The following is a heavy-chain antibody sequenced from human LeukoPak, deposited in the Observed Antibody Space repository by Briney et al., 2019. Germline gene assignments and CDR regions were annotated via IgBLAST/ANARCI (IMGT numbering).Heavy chain of an antibody. V-gene: IGHV4-4*08. CDR3: VTRRSSSYSDY. CDR2: ISNSGTT. D-gene: IGHD3-10*01. Sequence: ASETLSLTCAVYGESITAYYWTWIRQPPGKGLEWIATISNSGTTYVSPSLKSRVTISADTSSDQFSLKVTSATAADTAIYYCVTRRSSSYSDYWGQGTLVTVSS. CDR1: GESITAYY. J-gene: IGHJ4*02.